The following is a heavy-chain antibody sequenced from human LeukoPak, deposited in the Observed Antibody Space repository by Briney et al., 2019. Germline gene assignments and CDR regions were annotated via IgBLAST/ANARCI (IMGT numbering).Heavy chain of an antibody. J-gene: IGHJ6*03. CDR1: GGSISGGDYY. D-gene: IGHD6-19*01. V-gene: IGHV4-39*07. Sequence: SETLSLTCTVSGGSISGGDYYWGWIRQPPGKGLVWIGTIHSSGSTYYNPFINSRVTISKDTSKNQFSLQLNSVTAADTALYYCARDFSASRGYYFYMDVWGKGTTVTVSS. CDR2: IHSSGST. CDR3: ARDFSASRGYYFYMDV.